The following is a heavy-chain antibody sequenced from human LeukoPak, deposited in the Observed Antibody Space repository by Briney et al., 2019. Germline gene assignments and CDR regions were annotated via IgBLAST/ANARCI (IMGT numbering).Heavy chain of an antibody. D-gene: IGHD6-13*01. J-gene: IGHJ6*02. CDR2: IYTSGST. CDR3: ASGIAAAGDYYYGMDV. V-gene: IGHV4-61*02. CDR1: GGSISSGSYY. Sequence: SETLSLTCTVSGGSISSGSYYWSWIRQPAGKGLEWIGRIYTSGSTNYNPSLKSRVTISVDTPKNQFSLKLSSVTAADTAVYYCASGIAAAGDYYYGMDVWGQGTTVTVSS.